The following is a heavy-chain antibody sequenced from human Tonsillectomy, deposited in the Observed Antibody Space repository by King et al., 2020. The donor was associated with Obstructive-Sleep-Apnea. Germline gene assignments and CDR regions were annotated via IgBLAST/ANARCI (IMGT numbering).Heavy chain of an antibody. J-gene: IGHJ4*02. CDR3: ARGLTMDPYYFDY. CDR2: ISNTNIYT. Sequence: VQLVESGGGLVKPGGSLRLSCAASVFTFSDFYMSWIRQAPGKGLEYISYISNTNIYTNYADSVKGRFTISSDNAKSSLYLQMNSLRAEDTAVYYCARGLTMDPYYFDYWGQGTLVTVSS. V-gene: IGHV3-11*06. CDR1: VFTFSDFY. D-gene: IGHD3-16*01.